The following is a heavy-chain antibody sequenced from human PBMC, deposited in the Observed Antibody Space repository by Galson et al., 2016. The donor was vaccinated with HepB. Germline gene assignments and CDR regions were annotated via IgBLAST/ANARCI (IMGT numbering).Heavy chain of an antibody. CDR3: ARGPLRAVAPPFDY. D-gene: IGHD6-19*01. CDR2: INHSGST. V-gene: IGHV4-34*01. CDR1: GGSFSGHY. Sequence: SETLSLTCAVYGGSFSGHYWSWIRQSPGKGLEWIGEINHSGSTNYNPSLKSRVTISVDTSKNQFSLKLSSVTAADTAVYYCARGPLRAVAPPFDYWGQGTLVTVSS. J-gene: IGHJ4*02.